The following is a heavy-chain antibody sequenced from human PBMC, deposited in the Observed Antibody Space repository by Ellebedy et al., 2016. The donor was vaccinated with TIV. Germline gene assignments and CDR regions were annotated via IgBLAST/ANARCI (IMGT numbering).Heavy chain of an antibody. CDR2: MSSDVRNK. V-gene: IGHV3-30-3*02. CDR3: AKSNYVMDCFDP. J-gene: IGHJ5*02. CDR1: GFTLRNHS. Sequence: PGGSLRLSCAASGFTLRNHSIHWVRQCPGKGLEWVAVMSSDVRNKYYADSVKGRFSISRDNSKSVVYLQMNSLRAEDTAVYYCAKSNYVMDCFDPWGQGTLVTVSS. D-gene: IGHD4-11*01.